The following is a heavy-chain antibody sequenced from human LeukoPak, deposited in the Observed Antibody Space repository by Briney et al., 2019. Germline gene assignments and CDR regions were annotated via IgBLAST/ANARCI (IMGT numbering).Heavy chain of an antibody. V-gene: IGHV4-39*01. CDR2: IYYSGST. CDR1: GGSISSSSYY. D-gene: IGHD5-18*01. Sequence: PSETLSLTCTVSGGSISSSSYYWGWIRQPPGKGLEWIGSIYYSGSTYYNPSLKSRVTISVDTSKNQFSLKLSSVPAADTAVYYCARNRGYSYGYYYYYYGMDVWGQGTTVTVSS. J-gene: IGHJ6*02. CDR3: ARNRGYSYGYYYYYYGMDV.